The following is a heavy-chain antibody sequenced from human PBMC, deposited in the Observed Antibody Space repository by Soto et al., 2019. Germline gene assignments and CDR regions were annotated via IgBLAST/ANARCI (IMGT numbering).Heavy chain of an antibody. V-gene: IGHV1-2*04. CDR2: INPNSGGT. D-gene: IGHD3-10*01. J-gene: IGHJ6*02. Sequence: ASVKVSCKASGYTFTGYYMHWVRQAPGQGLEWMGWINPNSGGTNYAQKFQGWVTMTRDTSISTAYMELSRLRSDDTAVYYCARGGDYGSGSYYNRSPYYYYGMDVWGQGTTVTVSS. CDR1: GYTFTGYY. CDR3: ARGGDYGSGSYYNRSPYYYYGMDV.